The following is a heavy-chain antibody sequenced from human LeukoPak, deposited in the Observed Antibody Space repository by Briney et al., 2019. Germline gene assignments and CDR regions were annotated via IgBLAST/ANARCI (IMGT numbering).Heavy chain of an antibody. Sequence: SETLSLTCTVSGGSISSSSYYWGWIRQPPGKGLEWIGSIYYSGSTYYNPSLKSRVTISVDTSKNQFSLKLSSVTAADTAVYYCARIISRWFDPWGQGTLVTVSS. CDR2: IYYSGST. CDR1: GGSISSSSYY. D-gene: IGHD3-10*01. J-gene: IGHJ5*02. CDR3: ARIISRWFDP. V-gene: IGHV4-39*07.